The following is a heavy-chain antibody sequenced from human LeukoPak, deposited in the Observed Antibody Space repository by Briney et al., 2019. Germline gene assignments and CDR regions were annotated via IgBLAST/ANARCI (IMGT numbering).Heavy chain of an antibody. D-gene: IGHD2-8*01. Sequence: PGGSLRLSCAASGFTFSSYGMHWVRQAPGKGLEWVAVIWYDGSNKYYADSVKGRFTISRDNSKNTLYLQMNSLRAEDTAVYYCARESANCTNGVCYTEDYFDYWGQGTLVTVSS. CDR3: ARESANCTNGVCYTEDYFDY. CDR1: GFTFSSYG. J-gene: IGHJ4*02. V-gene: IGHV3-33*01. CDR2: IWYDGSNK.